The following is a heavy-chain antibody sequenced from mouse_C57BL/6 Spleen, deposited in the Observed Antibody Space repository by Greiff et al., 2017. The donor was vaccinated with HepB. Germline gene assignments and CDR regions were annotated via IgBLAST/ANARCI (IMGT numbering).Heavy chain of an antibody. Sequence: QVQLKQPGAELVKPGASVKMSCKASGYTFTSYWITWVKQRPGQGLEWIGDIYPGSGSTNYNEKFKSKATLTVDTSSSTAYMQLSSLTSEDSAVYYCARLGLYYGSSPYYFDYWGQGTTLTVSS. D-gene: IGHD1-1*01. J-gene: IGHJ2*01. CDR2: IYPGSGST. V-gene: IGHV1-55*01. CDR3: ARLGLYYGSSPYYFDY. CDR1: GYTFTSYW.